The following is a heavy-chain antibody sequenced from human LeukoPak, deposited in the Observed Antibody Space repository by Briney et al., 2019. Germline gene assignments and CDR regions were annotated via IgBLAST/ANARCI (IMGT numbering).Heavy chain of an antibody. V-gene: IGHV3-23*01. CDR3: ARRAGAYSHPYDY. CDR2: IIGGGST. Sequence: PGGSLRLSCAASGFTFSSYAMSWVRQAPGKGLEWVSGIIGGGSTYYADSVKGRFTISGDNSRNTLYLQMNSLRAEDTAVYYCARRAGAYSHPYDYWGQGTLVTVSS. D-gene: IGHD4/OR15-4a*01. CDR1: GFTFSSYA. J-gene: IGHJ4*02.